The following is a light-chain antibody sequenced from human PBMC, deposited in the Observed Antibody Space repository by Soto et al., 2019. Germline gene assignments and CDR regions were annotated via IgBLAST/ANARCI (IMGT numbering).Light chain of an antibody. CDR3: QQYDDYSFT. Sequence: DIQMTQSPSTLSASVGDRVTITCRASQTIGSWLAWYQQKPGKVPKLLIYQVSTLESGVPSRFSGSGSGTEFTLTISSLQPDDFAIYYCQQYDDYSFTFGQGTKLEIK. V-gene: IGKV1-5*03. CDR2: QVS. J-gene: IGKJ2*01. CDR1: QTIGSW.